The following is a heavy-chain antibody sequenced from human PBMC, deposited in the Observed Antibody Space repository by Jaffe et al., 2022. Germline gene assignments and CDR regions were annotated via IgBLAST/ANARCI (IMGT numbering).Heavy chain of an antibody. V-gene: IGHV3-48*03. CDR3: ARVAYDRALNY. Sequence: EVQLVESGGGLVQPGGSLRLSCAASGFTFSSYEMNWVRQAPGKGLEWVSYISSSGSTIYYADSVKGRFTISRDNAKNSLYLQMNSLRAEDTAVYYCARVAYDRALNYWGQGTLVTVSS. J-gene: IGHJ4*02. CDR1: GFTFSSYE. D-gene: IGHD3-9*01. CDR2: ISSSGSTI.